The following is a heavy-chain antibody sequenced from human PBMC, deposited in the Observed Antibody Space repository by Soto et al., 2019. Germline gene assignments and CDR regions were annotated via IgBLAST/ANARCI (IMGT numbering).Heavy chain of an antibody. CDR3: ARVVTYYYDSSGAYYVDY. V-gene: IGHV4-59*01. CDR2: ISYSGST. J-gene: IGHJ4*02. Sequence: QVQLQESGPGLVKPSETLSLTCTVSGGSISSSYWSWIRQPPGKGLEWIGYISYSGSTNYNPSLKTRARLSVDPSKTQFSLTRRSVTAADTAVYYCARVVTYYYDSSGAYYVDYWGQGTLVTVSS. D-gene: IGHD3-22*01. CDR1: GGSISSSY.